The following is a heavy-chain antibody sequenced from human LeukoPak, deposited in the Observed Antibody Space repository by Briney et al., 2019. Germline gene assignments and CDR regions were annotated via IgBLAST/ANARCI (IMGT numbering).Heavy chain of an antibody. Sequence: GGSLRLSCAASGFTFSSYGMHWVRQAPGKGLEWVAFIRYDGSNEYYADSVKGRFTISRDNSNNTLYLQMNSLRAEDTAVYYCAKDPSAAAGTENDYWGQGTLVTVSS. CDR1: GFTFSSYG. CDR3: AKDPSAAAGTENDY. CDR2: IRYDGSNE. J-gene: IGHJ4*02. D-gene: IGHD6-13*01. V-gene: IGHV3-30*02.